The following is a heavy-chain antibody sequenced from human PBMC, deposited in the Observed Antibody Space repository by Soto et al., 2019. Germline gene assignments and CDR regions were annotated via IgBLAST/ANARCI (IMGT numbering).Heavy chain of an antibody. J-gene: IGHJ6*02. CDR1: GFTFSSYW. D-gene: IGHD3-10*01. Sequence: EVQLVESGGGLVQPGGSLRLSCAASGFTFSSYWMSWVRQAPGKGLEWVANIKQDGSEKYYVDSVKGRFTISRDNAKNSLYLQMNSLRAEDTAVYYCAREGITMVRGAVYYDYGMDVWGQGTTVTVSS. CDR3: AREGITMVRGAVYYDYGMDV. CDR2: IKQDGSEK. V-gene: IGHV3-7*01.